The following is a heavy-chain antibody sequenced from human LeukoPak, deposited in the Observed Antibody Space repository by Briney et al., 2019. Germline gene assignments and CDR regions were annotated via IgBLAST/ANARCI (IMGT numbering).Heavy chain of an antibody. Sequence: ASVKVSCKASGYTFTTYGISWVRQAPGQGLEWMGWISPYNGDTAYPQKFQGRVTMTRDTSTSTVYMELSSLRSEDTAVYYCARDFWRAAAGAWNWFDPWGQGTLVTVSS. V-gene: IGHV1-18*01. J-gene: IGHJ5*02. CDR2: ISPYNGDT. CDR3: ARDFWRAAAGAWNWFDP. CDR1: GYTFTTYG. D-gene: IGHD6-13*01.